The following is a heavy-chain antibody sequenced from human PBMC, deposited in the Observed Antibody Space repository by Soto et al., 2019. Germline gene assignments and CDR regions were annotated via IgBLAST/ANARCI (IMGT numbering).Heavy chain of an antibody. CDR2: IYPGDSDT. Sequence: GESLKISCKGSGYSFTSYWIGWVRQMPGKGLEWMGIIYPGDSDTRYSPSFQGQVTISADKSISTAYLQWSSLKASDTAMYYCARPRGDDYGDSRDAFDIWGQGTMVTVSS. D-gene: IGHD4-17*01. V-gene: IGHV5-51*01. CDR1: GYSFTSYW. CDR3: ARPRGDDYGDSRDAFDI. J-gene: IGHJ3*02.